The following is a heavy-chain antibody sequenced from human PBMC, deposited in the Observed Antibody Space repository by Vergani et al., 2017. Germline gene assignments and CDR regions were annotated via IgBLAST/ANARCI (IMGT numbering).Heavy chain of an antibody. CDR1: GYSFTNYW. CDR3: SRLYSSGWGPEWYVMDV. CDR2: VYPSDSDT. V-gene: IGHV5-51*01. J-gene: IGHJ6*02. D-gene: IGHD6-19*01. Sequence: EVQLVQSGAEVKKPGESLKLSCKGSGYSFTNYWIGWVRQKPGKGLEWMGIVYPSDSDTRYSPSFQGQVTVSADKSISPAYLQWSSLKASDTAMYYCSRLYSSGWGPEWYVMDVWGQGTTVTVSS.